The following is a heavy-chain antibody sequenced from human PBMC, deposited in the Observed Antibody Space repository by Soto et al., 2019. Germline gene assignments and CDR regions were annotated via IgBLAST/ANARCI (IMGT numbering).Heavy chain of an antibody. CDR3: ASLQHRGSYYFGYYFDY. Sequence: QLQLQESGPGLVKPSETLSLTCTVSGGSISSSSYYWGWIRQPPGKGLEWIGSIYYSGSTYYNPSLKSRVTISVDTSKNQFSLKLSSVTAADTAVYYCASLQHRGSYYFGYYFDYWGQGTLVTVSS. J-gene: IGHJ4*02. CDR1: GGSISSSSYY. V-gene: IGHV4-39*01. D-gene: IGHD1-26*01. CDR2: IYYSGST.